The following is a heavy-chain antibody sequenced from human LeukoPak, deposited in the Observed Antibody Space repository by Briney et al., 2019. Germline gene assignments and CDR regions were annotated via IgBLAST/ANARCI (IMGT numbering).Heavy chain of an antibody. CDR2: INPNSGGT. V-gene: IGHV1-2*02. J-gene: IGHJ4*02. Sequence: ASVKVSCKASGYTFTGYYMHWVRQAPGQGLEWMGWINPNSGGTNYAQKFQGRVTMTRDTSISTAYMELRSLRSDETAVYYCARESRTYYYDSSGYPDYWGQGTLVTVSS. CDR3: ARESRTYYYDSSGYPDY. D-gene: IGHD3-22*01. CDR1: GYTFTGYY.